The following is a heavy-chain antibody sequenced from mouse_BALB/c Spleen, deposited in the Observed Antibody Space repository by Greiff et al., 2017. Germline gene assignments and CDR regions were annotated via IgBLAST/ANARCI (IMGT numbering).Heavy chain of an antibody. D-gene: IGHD1-1*01. CDR2: IDPENGDT. CDR3: NAAVRDVLDY. J-gene: IGHJ2*01. CDR1: GFNIKDYY. V-gene: IGHV14-4*02. Sequence: EVQLQQSGAELVRSGASVKLSCTASGFNIKDYYMHWVKQRPEQGLEWIGWIDPENGDTEYAPKFQGKATMTADTSSNTAYLQLSSLTSEDTAVYYCNAAVRDVLDYWGQGTTLTVSS.